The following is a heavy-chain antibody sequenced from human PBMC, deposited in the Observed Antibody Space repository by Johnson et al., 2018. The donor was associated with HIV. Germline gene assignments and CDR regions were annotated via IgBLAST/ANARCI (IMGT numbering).Heavy chain of an antibody. CDR3: ARGGEYSSSLYAFDI. D-gene: IGHD6-13*01. CDR1: GFTFSDYG. V-gene: IGHV3-33*01. Sequence: VQLVESGGGVVQPGRSLRLSCAASGFTFSDYGIHWVRQAPGKGLEWVAVVWSDGNNRYYADSVKGRFTISRDNSKNTLYLQMNSLRAEDTAVYYCARGGEYSSSLYAFDIWGQGTMVTVSS. CDR2: VWSDGNNR. J-gene: IGHJ3*02.